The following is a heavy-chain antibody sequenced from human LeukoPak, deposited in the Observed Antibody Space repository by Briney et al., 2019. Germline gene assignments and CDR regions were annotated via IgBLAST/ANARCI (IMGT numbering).Heavy chain of an antibody. CDR1: GFTFSSYV. J-gene: IGHJ4*02. CDR3: AKESSSGYFN. Sequence: GGSLRLSCAASGFTFSSYVMNWVRQAPGKGLEWVSTISGSGGSTYYADSVKGRFTISRDNSKNTLYMEMNSLRAEDTAIYYCAKESSSGYFNWGQGTLVSVSS. D-gene: IGHD3-22*01. CDR2: ISGSGGST. V-gene: IGHV3-23*01.